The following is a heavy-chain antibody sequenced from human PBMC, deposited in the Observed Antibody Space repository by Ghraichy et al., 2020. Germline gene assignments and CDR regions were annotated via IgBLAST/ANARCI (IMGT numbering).Heavy chain of an antibody. CDR3: ARALRPRGQHDAFDM. Sequence: WMAVISYDETKQYYGDSVRGRLTISRDTSQNMLHLQMNGLSAEDTAVYFCARALRPRGQHDAFDMWGQGKMVTVSS. CDR2: ISYDETKQ. J-gene: IGHJ3*02. V-gene: IGHV3-33*05. D-gene: IGHD6-13*01.